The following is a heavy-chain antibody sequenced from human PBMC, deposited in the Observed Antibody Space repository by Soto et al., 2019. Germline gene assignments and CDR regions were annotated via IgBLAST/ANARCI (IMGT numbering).Heavy chain of an antibody. V-gene: IGHV3-30*03. J-gene: IGHJ6*02. CDR2: ISSDVDNK. CDR3: AXKFDNSGYNYYYYGMDV. Sequence: GGSLRLSCAASGFTLSSYGMHWVRQAPGRGLEWVTVISSDVDNKYYADSVKGRFTISRDNSKNTLYLQMNSLRAEDTAVYYCAXKFDNSGYNYYYYGMDVWGQGTTVTVSS. CDR1: GFTLSSYG. D-gene: IGHD3-22*01.